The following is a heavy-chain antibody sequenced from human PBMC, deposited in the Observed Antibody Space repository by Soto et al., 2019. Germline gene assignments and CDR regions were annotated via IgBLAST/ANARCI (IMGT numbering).Heavy chain of an antibody. CDR1: GYTFTSYA. CDR2: INAGNGNT. V-gene: IGHV1-3*01. CDR3: ARKRITIFGGGYYYGMDV. D-gene: IGHD3-3*01. Sequence: GASVKVPGKASGYTFTSYAMHWVRQAPGQRREWMGWINAGNGNTKYSQKFQGRVTITRDTSASTAYMELSSLRSEDTAVYYCARKRITIFGGGYYYGMDVWGQGTTVTVSS. J-gene: IGHJ6*02.